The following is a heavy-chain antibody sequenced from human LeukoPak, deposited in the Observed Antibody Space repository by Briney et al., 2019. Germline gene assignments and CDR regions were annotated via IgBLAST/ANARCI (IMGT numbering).Heavy chain of an antibody. V-gene: IGHV4-39*01. Sequence: PSETLSLACTVSGGSISSSSYYWGWIRQPPGKGLEWIGSIYYSGNTYYNPSLKSRVTISVDTSKNQFSLKLSSVTAADTAVYYCASQHVTIFGFGKYFQHWGQGTLVTVSS. J-gene: IGHJ1*01. D-gene: IGHD3-3*01. CDR2: IYYSGNT. CDR3: ASQHVTIFGFGKYFQH. CDR1: GGSISSSSYY.